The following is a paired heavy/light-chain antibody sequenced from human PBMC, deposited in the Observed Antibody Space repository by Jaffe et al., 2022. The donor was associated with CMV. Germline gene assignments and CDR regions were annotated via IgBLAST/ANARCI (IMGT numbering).Light chain of an antibody. CDR3: QTWGTGNVV. CDR2: LNSDGSH. J-gene: IGLJ3*02. CDR1: SGHTNYA. Sequence: QLVLTQSPSASASLGASVRLTCSLSSGHTNYAIAWHQQQPEKGPRYLMKLNSDGSHIKGDGIPDRFSGSSSGAERSLTISSLQSEDEADYYCQTWGTGNVVFGGGTKLTVL. V-gene: IGLV4-69*02.
Heavy chain of an antibody. Sequence: EVQLVESGGGLVKPGGSLRLSCAASGFTFSDYTMNWVRQAPGKGLEWVSTISSSSTYIHYADSMKGRFTISRDNAKNSLYLQMNTLRAQDTAVYYCARSILRSNDAFDIWGQGTMVAVSS. CDR2: ISSSSTYI. D-gene: IGHD3-10*01. CDR1: GFTFSDYT. CDR3: ARSILRSNDAFDI. V-gene: IGHV3-21*01. J-gene: IGHJ3*02.